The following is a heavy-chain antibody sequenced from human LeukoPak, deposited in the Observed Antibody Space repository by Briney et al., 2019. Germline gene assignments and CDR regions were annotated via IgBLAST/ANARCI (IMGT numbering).Heavy chain of an antibody. CDR2: ISSSSSYI. D-gene: IGHD5-18*01. V-gene: IGHV3-21*04. Sequence: PGGSLRLSCAASGFTFSSYSMNWVRQAPGKGLEWVSSISSSSSYIYYADSVKGRFTISRDNSKNTLYLQMNNLRPKDTALYYCAKASGYSFGHFDYWGQGTLVTVSS. CDR1: GFTFSSYS. J-gene: IGHJ4*02. CDR3: AKASGYSFGHFDY.